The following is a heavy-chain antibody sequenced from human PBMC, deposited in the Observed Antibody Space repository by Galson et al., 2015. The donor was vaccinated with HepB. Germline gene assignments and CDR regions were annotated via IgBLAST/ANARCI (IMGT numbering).Heavy chain of an antibody. CDR2: IDPSDSYT. V-gene: IGHV5-10-1*01. Sequence: QSGAEVKKPGESLRISCKGSGYSFTSYWISWVRQMPGKGLEWMGRIDPSDSYTNYSPSFQGHVTISADKSISTAYLQWSSLKASDTAMYYCATGIAVAGTGGNWFDPWGQGTLVTVSS. J-gene: IGHJ5*02. D-gene: IGHD6-19*01. CDR3: ATGIAVAGTGGNWFDP. CDR1: GYSFTSYW.